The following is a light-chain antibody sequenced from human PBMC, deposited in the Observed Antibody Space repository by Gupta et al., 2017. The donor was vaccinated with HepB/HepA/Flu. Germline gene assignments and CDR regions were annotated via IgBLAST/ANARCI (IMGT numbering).Light chain of an antibody. CDR1: ALPKQY. CDR2: KDS. Sequence: SYELTQPPSVSVSPGQTASITCSGDALPKQYAYWYQQKPGEAPVLVIYKDSERPSGVPERFSGSSSGTTVTLTISGVQAEDEADYYCQSADSTYVIFGGGTKLTVL. V-gene: IGLV3-25*03. J-gene: IGLJ2*01. CDR3: QSADSTYVI.